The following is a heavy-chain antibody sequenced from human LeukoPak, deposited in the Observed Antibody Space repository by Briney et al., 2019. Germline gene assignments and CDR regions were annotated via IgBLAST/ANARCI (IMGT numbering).Heavy chain of an antibody. Sequence: SETLSLTCTVSGGALSSSSHYWGWIRQPPGKGLEWIGNIYYSGTIHHNPSLKSRVTISVDTSKNQFSLKLSSVTAADTAVYYCARHHCSGSSCYFLYYYHYMDVWGKGTTVTVSS. CDR2: IYYSGTI. CDR1: GGALSSSSHY. J-gene: IGHJ6*03. D-gene: IGHD2-2*01. V-gene: IGHV4-39*01. CDR3: ARHHCSGSSCYFLYYYHYMDV.